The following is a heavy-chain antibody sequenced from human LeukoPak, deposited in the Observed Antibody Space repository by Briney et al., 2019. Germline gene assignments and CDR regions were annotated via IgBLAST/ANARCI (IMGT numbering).Heavy chain of an antibody. D-gene: IGHD5-12*01. V-gene: IGHV3-9*01. J-gene: IGHJ6*02. CDR2: ISWISDSI. CDR1: GFIFDDYA. Sequence: GRSLSLSCAASGFIFDDYAMHWLRQAPGRGLEGVSGISWISDSIDYADSVKGRFTISRDNAKNSLYLQMNSLRAEDTALYYCAKGIRGATIRDGMDVWGQGTTVTVSS. CDR3: AKGIRGATIRDGMDV.